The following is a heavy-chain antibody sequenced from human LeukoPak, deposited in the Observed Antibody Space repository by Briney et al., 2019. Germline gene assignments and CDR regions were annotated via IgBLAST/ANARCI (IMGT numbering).Heavy chain of an antibody. D-gene: IGHD1-26*01. CDR3: ARSQKLGATRD. CDR2: INPSGGST. Sequence: ASVKVSCKASGYTFTSYYMHWVRQAPGQGLEWMGIINPSGGSTSYAQKFQGRVTMTRDTSTSIVYMELSSLRSEDTAVYYCARSQKLGATRDWGQGTLVTVSS. J-gene: IGHJ4*02. CDR1: GYTFTSYY. V-gene: IGHV1-46*03.